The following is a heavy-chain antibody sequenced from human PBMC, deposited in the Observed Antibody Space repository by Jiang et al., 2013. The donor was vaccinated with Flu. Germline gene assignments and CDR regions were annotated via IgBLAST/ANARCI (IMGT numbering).Heavy chain of an antibody. CDR1: GDNVSSDTAA. Sequence: QTLSLTCVISGDNVSSDTAAWNWIRHVPIETALSGVGRTYYRSKWYNDYAISMESRIIIKPDTSKNHFSLQLKSLTPEDTAVYYCARDKSRDDYYDHWGQGTLVTVS. CDR3: ARDKSRDDYYDH. D-gene: IGHD3-10*01. V-gene: IGHV6-1*01. J-gene: IGHJ4*02. CDR2: TYYRSKWYN.